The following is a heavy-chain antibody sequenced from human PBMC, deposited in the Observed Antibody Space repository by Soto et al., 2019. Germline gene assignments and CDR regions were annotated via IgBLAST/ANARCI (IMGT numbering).Heavy chain of an antibody. J-gene: IGHJ5*02. CDR3: ARDQEDLKYNWFDR. V-gene: IGHV4-4*08. Sequence: SETLSLTCTVSDDSFTSYYWSWIRQPPGKGPEWIGYVDNSGRTNYNPSLRSRVTISVDTSKRQFSLSLRSATAADTAIYYCARDQEDLKYNWFDRWGQGTLVTVSS. CDR1: DDSFTSYY. CDR2: VDNSGRT.